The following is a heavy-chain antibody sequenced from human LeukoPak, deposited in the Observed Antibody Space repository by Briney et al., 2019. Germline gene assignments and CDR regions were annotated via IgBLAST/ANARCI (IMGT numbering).Heavy chain of an antibody. J-gene: IGHJ4*02. Sequence: ASVKVSCKASGGTFNSYAISWVRQAPGQGLEWMGGIIPIFGTTNYARKFRGRVTLTADKSTRTAYMELSSLRSEDTAVYYCARDTRIAAAEYSFDYWGQGTLVTVSS. CDR3: ARDTRIAAAEYSFDY. D-gene: IGHD6-13*01. CDR2: IIPIFGTT. V-gene: IGHV1-69*06. CDR1: GGTFNSYA.